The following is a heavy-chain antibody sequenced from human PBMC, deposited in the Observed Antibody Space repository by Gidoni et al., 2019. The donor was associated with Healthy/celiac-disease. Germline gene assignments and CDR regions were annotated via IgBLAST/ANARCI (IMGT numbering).Heavy chain of an antibody. D-gene: IGHD3-22*01. Sequence: EVQLFESGGGLVQPGGSLRLSCAASGFTFSSYAMSWVRQAPGKGLEWVSAISGSGGSTYYADSVKGRFTISRDNSKNTLYLQMNSLRAEDTAVYYCAKDRSSYYDSSGYLGYWGQGTLVTVSS. J-gene: IGHJ4*02. V-gene: IGHV3-23*01. CDR1: GFTFSSYA. CDR2: ISGSGGST. CDR3: AKDRSSYYDSSGYLGY.